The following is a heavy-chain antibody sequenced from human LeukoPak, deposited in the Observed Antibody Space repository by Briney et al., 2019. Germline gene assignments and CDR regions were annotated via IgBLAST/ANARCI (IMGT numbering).Heavy chain of an antibody. CDR3: ARGELYGSGSYLPHY. D-gene: IGHD3-10*01. Sequence: SETLSLTCTVSGGSISSSSYYWGWIRQPPGKGLEWIGYIYHSGSTYYNPSLKSRVTISVDRSKNQFSLKLSSVTAADTAVYYCARGELYGSGSYLPHYWGQGTLVTVSS. V-gene: IGHV4-39*07. CDR1: GGSISSSSYY. J-gene: IGHJ4*02. CDR2: IYHSGST.